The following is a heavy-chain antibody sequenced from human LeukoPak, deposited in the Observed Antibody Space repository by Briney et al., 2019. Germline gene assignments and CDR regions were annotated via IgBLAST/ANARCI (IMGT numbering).Heavy chain of an antibody. CDR2: IKQDGSEK. CDR3: ARVEWELLVTDY. V-gene: IGHV3-7*01. Sequence: GGSLRLSCAASGFTFSNAWMSWVRQAPGKGLEWVANIKQDGSEKYYVDSVKGRFTISRDNAKNSLYLQMNSLRAEDTAVYYCARVEWELLVTDYWGQGTLVTVSS. CDR1: GFTFSNAW. J-gene: IGHJ4*02. D-gene: IGHD1-26*01.